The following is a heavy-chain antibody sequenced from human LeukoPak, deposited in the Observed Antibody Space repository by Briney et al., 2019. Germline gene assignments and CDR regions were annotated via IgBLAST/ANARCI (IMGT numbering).Heavy chain of an antibody. V-gene: IGHV4-39*01. CDR3: VRHISTQRVYFDS. Sequence: SETLSLTCTVSGGSINSHSYYWGWIRQPPGKGLEWIGSVYYDGTSYSNPSPKTRVGVFVDTYRDQFSLDLDFVTAADTALYYCVRHISTQRVYFDSCGQGTLVSVSS. CDR1: GGSINSHSYY. J-gene: IGHJ4*02. CDR2: VYYDGTS. D-gene: IGHD4-11*01.